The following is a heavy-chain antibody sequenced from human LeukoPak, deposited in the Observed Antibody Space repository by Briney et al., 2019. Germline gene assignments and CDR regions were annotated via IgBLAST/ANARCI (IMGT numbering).Heavy chain of an antibody. V-gene: IGHV3-21*01. CDR1: GFTFSSYS. CDR2: ISSSSSYI. CDR3: ARAAWYSSSWQEGYYFDY. J-gene: IGHJ4*02. D-gene: IGHD6-13*01. Sequence: GGSLRLSCAASGFTFSSYSMNWVRQAPGKGLEWVSSISSSSSYIYYADSVKGRFTISRDNAKNSLYLQMNSLRAEDTAVYYCARAAWYSSSWQEGYYFDYWGQGTLVTVSS.